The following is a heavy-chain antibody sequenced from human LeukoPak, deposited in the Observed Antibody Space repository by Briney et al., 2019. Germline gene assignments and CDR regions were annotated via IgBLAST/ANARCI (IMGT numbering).Heavy chain of an antibody. V-gene: IGHV3-53*01. D-gene: IGHD2-21*01. CDR1: GFTVSSNY. CDR3: AGDAYGKHYFDY. Sequence: QAGGSLRLSCAASGFTVSSNYMSWVRQAPGKGLEWVSVIYTGGTTYYADSVKGRFTISRDNSKNTLYLQMNSLRAEDTAVYYCAGDAYGKHYFDYWGQGTLVTVSS. CDR2: IYTGGTT. J-gene: IGHJ4*02.